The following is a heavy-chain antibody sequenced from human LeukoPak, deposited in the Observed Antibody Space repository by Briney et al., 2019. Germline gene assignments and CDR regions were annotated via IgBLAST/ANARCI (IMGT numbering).Heavy chain of an antibody. CDR1: GFTFSSYA. CDR3: ASGTRYYFDY. D-gene: IGHD2-2*01. Sequence: GGSLRLSCAASGFTFSSYAMSWVRQAPGKGLEGVSVVSGGGHNTYYADSVKGRFTIPRDNSKNKVYLQMNSLRAEDTAVYYCASGTRYYFDYWGQGTLVTVSS. CDR2: VSGGGHNT. V-gene: IGHV3-23*01. J-gene: IGHJ4*02.